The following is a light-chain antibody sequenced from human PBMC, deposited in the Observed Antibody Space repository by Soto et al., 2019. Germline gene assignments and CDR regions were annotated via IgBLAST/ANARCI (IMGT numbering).Light chain of an antibody. CDR1: QSVSSSY. CDR2: GAS. Sequence: EIVLTQSPGTLSLSPGERATLSCRASQSVSSSYLAWYQQKPGQAPRLLIYGASSRATGIPDRFSGSGSGTDFTLTISRLEPEDFAVYSCQQYGSSPKPFGQGTKVEIK. CDR3: QQYGSSPKP. V-gene: IGKV3-20*01. J-gene: IGKJ1*01.